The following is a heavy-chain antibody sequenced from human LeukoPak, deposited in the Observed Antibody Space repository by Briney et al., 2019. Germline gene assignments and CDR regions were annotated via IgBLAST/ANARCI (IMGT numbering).Heavy chain of an antibody. Sequence: SETLSLTCTLSGDSTNTYFWSWIRQSPGKGLEWIGYIYYTGTTNYNPSLKSRVTISVDTSKNQFSLKVSSVTAADTAVYYCARVGGTNYYYYGMDVWGQGTTVTVSS. D-gene: IGHD1-26*01. CDR2: IYYTGTT. CDR1: GDSTNTYF. CDR3: ARVGGTNYYYYGMDV. V-gene: IGHV4-59*01. J-gene: IGHJ6*02.